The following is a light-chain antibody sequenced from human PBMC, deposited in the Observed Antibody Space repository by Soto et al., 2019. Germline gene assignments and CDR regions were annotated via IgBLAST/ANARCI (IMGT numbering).Light chain of an antibody. CDR3: QQYGSLPRT. CDR2: GGS. CDR1: QSVSSSY. J-gene: IGKJ2*01. V-gene: IGKV3-20*01. Sequence: EIVLTQSPGTLSLPPGERATLSCRASQSVSSSYLGWYQQKPGQAPRLLIYGGSSRATGIPDRFSGSGSGADFTLTISRLEPEDFAVYYCQQYGSLPRTFGQGTKLEIK.